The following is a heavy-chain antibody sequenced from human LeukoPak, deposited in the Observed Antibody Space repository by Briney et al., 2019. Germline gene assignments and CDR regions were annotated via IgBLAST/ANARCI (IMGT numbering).Heavy chain of an antibody. D-gene: IGHD6-19*01. Sequence: GGSLRLSCTASGFTFSSYAMYWVRQAPGKGLEWVSGIFGSGGSAHYADSVKGRFTISRDNSQNTVYLQMNSLRAEDTAVYYCGKTTTGYSSGRNPAWPVDYWGQGALVTVSS. CDR3: GKTTTGYSSGRNPAWPVDY. V-gene: IGHV3-23*01. CDR1: GFTFSSYA. J-gene: IGHJ4*02. CDR2: IFGSGGSA.